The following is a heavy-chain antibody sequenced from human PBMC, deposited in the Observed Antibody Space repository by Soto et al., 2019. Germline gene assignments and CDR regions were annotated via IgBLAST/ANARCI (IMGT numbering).Heavy chain of an antibody. J-gene: IGHJ4*02. CDR2: IWYDGSNK. Sequence: PGGSLRLSCAASGFTFSSYGMHWVRQAPGKGLEWVAVIWYDGSNKYYADSVKGRFTISRDNSKNTLYLQMNSLRAEDTAVYYCARDGVEMATISQGDFDYWGQGTLVTVSS. CDR3: ARDGVEMATISQGDFDY. D-gene: IGHD5-12*01. V-gene: IGHV3-33*01. CDR1: GFTFSSYG.